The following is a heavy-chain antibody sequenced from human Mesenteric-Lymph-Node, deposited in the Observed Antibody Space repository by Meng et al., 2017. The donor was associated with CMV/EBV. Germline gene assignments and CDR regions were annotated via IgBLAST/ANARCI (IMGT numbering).Heavy chain of an antibody. CDR3: ARTKEPKYFDY. D-gene: IGHD1-1*01. CDR1: GFTFSTYA. Sequence: GESLKISCAASGFTFSTYAMSWVRQAPGKGLEWVSVIYSGGSSTYYADSVKGRFTISRDDSKNTLYLQMNSLRAEDTAVYYCARTKEPKYFDYWGQGTLVTVSS. V-gene: IGHV3-23*03. J-gene: IGHJ4*02. CDR2: IYSGGSST.